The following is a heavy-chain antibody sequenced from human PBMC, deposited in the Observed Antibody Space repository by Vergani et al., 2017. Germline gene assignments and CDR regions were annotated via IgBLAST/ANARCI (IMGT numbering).Heavy chain of an antibody. CDR1: GGTFSSYA. J-gene: IGHJ4*02. CDR3: AGSITMVRGVLPFYFDY. V-gene: IGHV1-69*12. CDR2: IIPIFGTA. D-gene: IGHD3-10*01. Sequence: QVQLVQSGAEVKKPGSSVKVSCKASGGTFSSYAISWVRQAPGQGLEWMGGIIPIFGTANYAQEFQGRVTITADESTSTAYMELSSLRSEDTAMYYCAGSITMVRGVLPFYFDYWGQGTLVTVSS.